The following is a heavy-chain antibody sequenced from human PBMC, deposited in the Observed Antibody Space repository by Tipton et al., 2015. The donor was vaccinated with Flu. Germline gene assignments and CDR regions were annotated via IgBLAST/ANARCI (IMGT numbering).Heavy chain of an antibody. V-gene: IGHV4-38-2*01. CDR1: GYSISSGSY. J-gene: IGHJ4*02. Sequence: GLVKPSETLSLTCAVSGYSISSGSYWGWIRQPPGKGLEWIGSIYHSGSTYYNPSLKSRVTISVDTSMNQFSLKLSSVAAADTAVYYCARRRAVADTGFDYWGQGTLVTVSS. CDR2: IYHSGST. CDR3: ARRRAVADTGFDY. D-gene: IGHD6-19*01.